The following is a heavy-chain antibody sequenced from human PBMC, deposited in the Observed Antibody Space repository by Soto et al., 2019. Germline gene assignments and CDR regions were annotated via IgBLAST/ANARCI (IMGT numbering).Heavy chain of an antibody. V-gene: IGHV1-69*12. CDR2: IIPVFGTA. Sequence: QVQLVQSGAEVKKPGSSVKVSCKASGGSLSNYGISWVRQAPGQGLEWMGGIIPVFGTANYAQKFQGRVTITADESTNIAYMDVTSLRSEDTAVYYCARGDATKIVVTTYYAMDVWGQGTTVTVSS. CDR1: GGSLSNYG. D-gene: IGHD4-17*01. J-gene: IGHJ6*02. CDR3: ARGDATKIVVTTYYAMDV.